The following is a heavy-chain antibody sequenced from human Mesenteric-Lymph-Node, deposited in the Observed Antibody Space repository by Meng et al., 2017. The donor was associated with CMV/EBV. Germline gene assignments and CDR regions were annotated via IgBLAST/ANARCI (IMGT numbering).Heavy chain of an antibody. V-gene: IGHV1-18*01. CDR3: TTAWDIVVVPAASRYYYYGMDV. CDR2: ISAYNGNT. D-gene: IGHD2-2*01. CDR1: GNTFSNYA. Sequence: ASVKVSCKASGNTFSNYAISWVRQAPGQGLEWMGWISAYNGNTNYAQKLQGRVTMTTDTSTSTAYMELNSLKTEDTAVYYCTTAWDIVVVPAASRYYYYGMDVWGQGTTVTVSS. J-gene: IGHJ6*02.